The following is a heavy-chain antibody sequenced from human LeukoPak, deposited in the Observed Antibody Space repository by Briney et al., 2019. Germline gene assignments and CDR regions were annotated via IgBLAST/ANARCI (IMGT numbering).Heavy chain of an antibody. CDR1: GFTVSSNY. Sequence: GGSLRLSCAASGFTVSSNYMSWVRQAPGKGLEWVSVISSGGSTYYADSVKGRFTISRDNSKNTLYLQMNSLRAEDTAVYYCARDPRYCDSSVVDYWGQGTLVTVSS. CDR3: ARDPRYCDSSVVDY. J-gene: IGHJ4*02. V-gene: IGHV3-53*01. D-gene: IGHD3-22*01. CDR2: ISSGGST.